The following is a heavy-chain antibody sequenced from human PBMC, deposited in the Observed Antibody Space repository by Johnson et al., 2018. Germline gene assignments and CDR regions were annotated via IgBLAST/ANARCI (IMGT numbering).Heavy chain of an antibody. J-gene: IGHJ3*02. Sequence: VQLVESGGGLVQPGGSLRLSCAASGFTFSSYSMNWVRQAPGKGLEWVSYISSSSSTIYYADSVKGRFTISRDNAKNSLYLQMNSLRAEDTAVYYCARVPSTRRGRGAFDIWGQGTMVTVSS. CDR1: GFTFSSYS. CDR3: ARVPSTRRGRGAFDI. CDR2: ISSSSSTI. V-gene: IGHV3-48*01. D-gene: IGHD2/OR15-2a*01.